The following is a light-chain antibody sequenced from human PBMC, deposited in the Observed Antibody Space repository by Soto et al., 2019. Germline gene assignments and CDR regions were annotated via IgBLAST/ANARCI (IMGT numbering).Light chain of an antibody. CDR1: TSNIGAGYD. CDR2: GNT. Sequence: QSVLTQPPSVSGAPGQRVTISCTGSTSNIGAGYDVQWYQHLPGTAPRLLIHGNTNRPSGVPDRFSGSKSGTSASLAITGLQADDEADYYCQTYDSGLSGEVRLFGGGTKVTVL. J-gene: IGLJ3*02. CDR3: QTYDSGLSGEVRL. V-gene: IGLV1-40*01.